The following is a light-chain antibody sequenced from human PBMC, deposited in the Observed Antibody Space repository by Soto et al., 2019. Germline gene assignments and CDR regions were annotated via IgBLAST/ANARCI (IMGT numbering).Light chain of an antibody. J-gene: IGKJ4*01. CDR2: GAS. CDR3: QQYGSSPPELT. V-gene: IGKV3-20*01. Sequence: EIVLTQSPGTLSLSPGERATLSCRASQSVSSSYLAWYQQKPGQAPRLLIYGASSRATGIQDRFSGSGSGTDFTLTISRLDHEDFAVDYCQQYGSSPPELTFGGGTKVEIK. CDR1: QSVSSSY.